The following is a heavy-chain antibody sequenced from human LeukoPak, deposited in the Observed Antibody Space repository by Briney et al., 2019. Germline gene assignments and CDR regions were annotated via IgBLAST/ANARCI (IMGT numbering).Heavy chain of an antibody. CDR3: ATSADSPGNS. J-gene: IGHJ4*02. CDR2: LKQDGSVK. CDR1: GFTFSTYW. D-gene: IGHD4-23*01. Sequence: PGGSLRLSCVASGFTFSTYWMSWVRQAPGKGLEWVANLKQDGSVKHHVDSVKGRFTISRDNAKNSLYLQMTNLRAEDTAVYYCATSADSPGNSWGQGTLITVSS. V-gene: IGHV3-7*01.